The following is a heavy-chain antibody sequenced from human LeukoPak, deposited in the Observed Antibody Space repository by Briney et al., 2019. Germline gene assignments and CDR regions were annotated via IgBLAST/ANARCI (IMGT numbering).Heavy chain of an antibody. CDR2: IIPIFGTA. V-gene: IGHV1-69*13. Sequence: ASVKVSCKASGGTFSSYAISWVRQAPGQGLEWMGGIIPIFGTANYAQKFQGRVTITADESTSTAYMELSSLRSEDTAVYYCARGVGYCSSTSCPPVRPYYYYYMDVWGKGTTVTVSS. CDR3: ARGVGYCSSTSCPPVRPYYYYYMDV. CDR1: GGTFSSYA. D-gene: IGHD2-2*01. J-gene: IGHJ6*03.